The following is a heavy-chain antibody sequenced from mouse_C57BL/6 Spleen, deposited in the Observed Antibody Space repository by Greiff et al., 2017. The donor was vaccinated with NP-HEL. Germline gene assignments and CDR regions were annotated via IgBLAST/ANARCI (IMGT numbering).Heavy chain of an antibody. CDR1: GYTFTDYN. Sequence: VQLQQSGPELVKPGASVKMSCKASGYTFTDYNMHWVKQSHGKSLEWIGYINPNNGGTSYNQKFKGKATLTVNKSSSTAYMELRSLTSEDSAVYYCASGSSYDAWFAYWGQGTLVTVSA. CDR2: INPNNGGT. D-gene: IGHD1-1*01. J-gene: IGHJ3*01. CDR3: ASGSSYDAWFAY. V-gene: IGHV1-22*01.